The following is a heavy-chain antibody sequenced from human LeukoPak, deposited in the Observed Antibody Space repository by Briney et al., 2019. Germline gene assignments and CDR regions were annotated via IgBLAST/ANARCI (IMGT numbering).Heavy chain of an antibody. J-gene: IGHJ4*02. Sequence: GGSLRLSCTASGFTFGDYAMSWVRQAPGKGLEWVGFIRSKAYGGTTEYAASVKGRFTISRDDSKSIAYLQMNSLKTEDTAVYYCTRDSPYFINSGSYGSFDYWGQGTLVTVSS. V-gene: IGHV3-49*04. CDR3: TRDSPYFINSGSYGSFDY. CDR1: GFTFGDYA. D-gene: IGHD1-26*01. CDR2: IRSKAYGGTT.